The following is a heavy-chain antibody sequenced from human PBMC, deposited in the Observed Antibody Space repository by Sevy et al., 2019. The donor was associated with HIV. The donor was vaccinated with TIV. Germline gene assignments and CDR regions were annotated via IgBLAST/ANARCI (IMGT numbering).Heavy chain of an antibody. CDR3: ARVRGVRNYYYYGMDV. J-gene: IGHJ6*02. V-gene: IGHV1-69*13. CDR1: GGTFSSYA. D-gene: IGHD3-10*01. Sequence: ASVKVSCKASGGTFSSYAISWVRQAPGQGLEWMGGIIPIFGTANYAQKFQGRVTITADESTSTAYMELSSLRSEDTAVYYGARVRGVRNYYYYGMDVWGQGTTVTVSS. CDR2: IIPIFGTA.